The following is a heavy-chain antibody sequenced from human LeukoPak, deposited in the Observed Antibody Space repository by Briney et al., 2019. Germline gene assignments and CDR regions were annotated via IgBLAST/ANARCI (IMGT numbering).Heavy chain of an antibody. D-gene: IGHD2/OR15-2a*01. Sequence: GGSLRLSCAASGFTFDDYAMHWVRQAPGKGLEWVSGISWNSGNIGYADSVKGRFTISRDNAKQSLFLQMNSLRAEDTAVYYCARVAVIYYYYMEVWGKGTTVTVSS. CDR3: ARVAVIYYYYMEV. CDR1: GFTFDDYA. V-gene: IGHV3-9*01. CDR2: ISWNSGNI. J-gene: IGHJ6*03.